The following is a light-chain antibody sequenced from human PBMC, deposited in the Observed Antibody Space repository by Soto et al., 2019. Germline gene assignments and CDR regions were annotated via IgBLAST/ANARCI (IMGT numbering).Light chain of an antibody. CDR3: QQYNNWPS. CDR2: RAS. J-gene: IGKJ5*01. Sequence: VGMPQSAATLSVAPGASATLSCGASQSLSTNLARYQQKPGQAPRLLIYRASTRATGIPARFSGSGSGTEFTLTISSLQSEDFAVYYCQQYNNWPSFGQGTRLEI. CDR1: QSLSTN. V-gene: IGKV3-15*01.